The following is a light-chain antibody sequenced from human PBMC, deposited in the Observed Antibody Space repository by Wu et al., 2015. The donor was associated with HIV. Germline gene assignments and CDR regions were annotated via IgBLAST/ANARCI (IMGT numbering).Light chain of an antibody. V-gene: IGKV3-20*01. J-gene: IGKJ5*01. CDR2: GAS. CDR3: QQYATSIT. Sequence: EIVLTQSPGTLSLSPGERATLFCRASESVGYDYLAWYQQKPGQAPRVLIYGASSRATGTPDRFSGSGSGTDFTLTISRLKSEDFAVYYCQQYATSITFGKGHDWRL. CDR1: ESVGYDY.